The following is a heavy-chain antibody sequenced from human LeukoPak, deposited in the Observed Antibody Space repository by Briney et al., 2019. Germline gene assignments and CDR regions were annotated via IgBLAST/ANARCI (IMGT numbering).Heavy chain of an antibody. CDR3: ATGNFYDSRGYYTFGH. Sequence: GGSLRLSCAASGFTFSRYWMHWVRQAPGKGLVWVSRINGDGSTTSYADSVKGGFTISRDNAKNTLYLQMNSLRAEDTAVYYCATGNFYDSRGYYTFGHWGQGTLLTVSS. V-gene: IGHV3-74*01. D-gene: IGHD3-22*01. J-gene: IGHJ1*01. CDR1: GFTFSRYW. CDR2: INGDGSTT.